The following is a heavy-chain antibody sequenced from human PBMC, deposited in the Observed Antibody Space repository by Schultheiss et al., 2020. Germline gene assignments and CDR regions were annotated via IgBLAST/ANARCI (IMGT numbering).Heavy chain of an antibody. CDR3: ARSGMGYGWYYFDY. CDR2: ISYDGSNK. J-gene: IGHJ4*02. V-gene: IGHV3-30-3*01. CDR1: GFTFSSYA. D-gene: IGHD2-8*02. Sequence: GESLKISCAASGFTFSSYAMHWVRQAPGKGLEWVAVISYDGSNKYYADSVKGRFTISRDNSKNTLYLQMNSLRAEDTAVYYCARSGMGYGWYYFDYWGQGTLVTVSS.